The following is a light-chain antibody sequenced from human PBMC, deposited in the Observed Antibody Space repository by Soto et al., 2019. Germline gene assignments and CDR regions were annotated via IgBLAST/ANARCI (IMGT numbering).Light chain of an antibody. V-gene: IGLV1-40*01. CDR2: GSS. Sequence: QSVLTQPPSVSGAPGQRVTISCTGSSSSIGAGYAVRWYQQLPGTAPKLLIYGSSNRPSGVPDRFSGSKSGTSASLAITGLQAEDEADYYCQSYDSSLIGYVFGTGTKVTFL. J-gene: IGLJ1*01. CDR3: QSYDSSLIGYV. CDR1: SSSIGAGYA.